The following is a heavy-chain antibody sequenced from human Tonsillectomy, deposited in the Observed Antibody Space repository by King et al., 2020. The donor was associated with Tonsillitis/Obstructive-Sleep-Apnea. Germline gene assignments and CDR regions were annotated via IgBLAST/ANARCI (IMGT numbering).Heavy chain of an antibody. CDR3: ARDSDDAFYI. V-gene: IGHV3-21*01. J-gene: IGHJ3*02. CDR2: ITTSRSYI. Sequence: VQLVESGGGLVKPGGSLRLSCAASGFTFSSYSMNWVRQAPGKGLEWVSSITTSRSYIYYADSLKGRFTISRDNAKNSLYLQMNSLRAEDTAVYYCARDSDDAFYIWGLATMLTVSS. CDR1: GFTFSSYS.